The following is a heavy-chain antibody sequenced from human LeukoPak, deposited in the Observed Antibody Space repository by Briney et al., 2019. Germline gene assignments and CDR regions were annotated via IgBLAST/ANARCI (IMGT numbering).Heavy chain of an antibody. D-gene: IGHD3-3*01. J-gene: IGHJ5*02. V-gene: IGHV3-48*04. CDR1: GFTFSSYS. CDR2: ISVSTTMI. CDR3: ARDRYDFWSGYYTVNWFDP. Sequence: GGSLRLSCAASGFTFSSYSMNWVRQAPGKGLEWISYISVSTTMIYYADSVKGRFTISRDNAKNSLYLQMNSLRAEDTAVYYCARDRYDFWSGYYTVNWFDPWGQGTLVTVSS.